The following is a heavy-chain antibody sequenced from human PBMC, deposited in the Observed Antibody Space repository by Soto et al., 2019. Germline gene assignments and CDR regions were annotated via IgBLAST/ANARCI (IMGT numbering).Heavy chain of an antibody. CDR3: ARDEIAKEFDY. J-gene: IGHJ4*02. V-gene: IGHV3-74*01. CDR1: GFTFSSYW. D-gene: IGHD6-13*01. Sequence: LRLSCAASGFTFSSYWMHWARQAPGKGLVWVSRTNSDGSSTNCADPVKGRFTSSRDNAKNSLYLQMNSLRAEDTAVYYCARDEIAKEFDYWGQGTLVTVSS. CDR2: TNSDGSST.